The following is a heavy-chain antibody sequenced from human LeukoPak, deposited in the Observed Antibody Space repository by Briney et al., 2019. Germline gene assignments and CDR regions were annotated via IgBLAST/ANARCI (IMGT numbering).Heavy chain of an antibody. Sequence: ASVKVSCKASGYTFTSYYMHWVRQAPGQGLEWMGIINPSGGSTSYAQKLQGRVTMTRDTSTSTAYTELRSLRSDDTAVYYCARDMYGSDWPPVSGDYWGQGTLVTVSS. CDR3: ARDMYGSDWPPVSGDY. J-gene: IGHJ4*02. V-gene: IGHV1-46*01. CDR2: INPSGGST. CDR1: GYTFTSYY. D-gene: IGHD6-19*01.